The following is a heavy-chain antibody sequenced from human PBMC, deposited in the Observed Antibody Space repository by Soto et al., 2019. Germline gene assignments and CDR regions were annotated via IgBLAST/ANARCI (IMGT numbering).Heavy chain of an antibody. Sequence: SETLSLTCAVYGGSFSGYYWSWIRQPPGKGLEWIGEINHSGSTNYNPSLKSRVTISVDTSKNQFSLKLSSVTAADTAVYYCARARGWRPFYYYYGMDVWGQGTTVTVS. CDR1: GGSFSGYY. CDR2: INHSGST. J-gene: IGHJ6*02. D-gene: IGHD2-15*01. CDR3: ARARGWRPFYYYYGMDV. V-gene: IGHV4-34*01.